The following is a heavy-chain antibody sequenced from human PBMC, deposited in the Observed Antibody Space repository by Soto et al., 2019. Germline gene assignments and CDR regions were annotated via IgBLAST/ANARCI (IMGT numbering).Heavy chain of an antibody. CDR3: AKDRPRVTTNY. CDR2: ISGSGGST. Sequence: GESLKISCAASGFTFSSYAMSWVRQAPGKGLEWVSAISGSGGSTYYADSVKGRFTISRDNSKNTLYLQMNSLRAEDTAVYYCAKDRPRVTTNYWGQGTLVTVSS. CDR1: GFTFSSYA. J-gene: IGHJ4*02. V-gene: IGHV3-23*01. D-gene: IGHD4-4*01.